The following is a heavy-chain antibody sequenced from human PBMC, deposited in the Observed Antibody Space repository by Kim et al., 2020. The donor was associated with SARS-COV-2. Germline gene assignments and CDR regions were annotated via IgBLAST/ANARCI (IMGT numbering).Heavy chain of an antibody. D-gene: IGHD3-10*01. J-gene: IGHJ4*01. V-gene: IGHV3-21*01. Sequence: GGSLRLSCAASGFTFSSYSMNWVRQAPGKGLEWVSSISSSSSYIYYADSAKGRFTISRDNAKNSLYLQMNSMRAEDTAAYYCASDLWFIAALGAAPVDY. CDR1: GFTFSSYS. CDR2: ISSSSSYI. CDR3: ASDLWFIAALGAAPVDY.